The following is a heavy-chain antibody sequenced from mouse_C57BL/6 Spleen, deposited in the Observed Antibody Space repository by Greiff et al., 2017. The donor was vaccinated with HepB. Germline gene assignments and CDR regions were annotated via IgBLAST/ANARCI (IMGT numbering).Heavy chain of an antibody. D-gene: IGHD2-5*01. CDR3: ASSLYSNDDMDY. J-gene: IGHJ4*01. CDR1: GYAFSSYW. V-gene: IGHV1-80*01. Sequence: QVQLKESGAELVKPGASVKISCKASGYAFSSYWMNWVKQRPGKGLEWIGQIYPGDGDTNYNGKFKGKATLTAAKSSSTAYMQLSSLTSEDSAVYFWASSLYSNDDMDYWGQGTSVTVSS. CDR2: IYPGDGDT.